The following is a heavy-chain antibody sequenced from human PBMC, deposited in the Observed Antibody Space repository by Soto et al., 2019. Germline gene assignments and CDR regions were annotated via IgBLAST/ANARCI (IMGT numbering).Heavy chain of an antibody. CDR3: ARDYVLRFFPTLMEGRDYGMDV. CDR2: ISSSSSYI. D-gene: IGHD3-3*01. J-gene: IGHJ6*02. V-gene: IGHV3-21*01. CDR1: GFTFSSYS. Sequence: EVQLVESGGGLVQPGGSLRLSCAASGFTFSSYSMNWVRQAPGKGLEWVSSISSSSSYIYYADLVKGRFTISRDNAKNSLYLQMNSLRAEDTAVYYCARDYVLRFFPTLMEGRDYGMDVWGQGTTVTVSS.